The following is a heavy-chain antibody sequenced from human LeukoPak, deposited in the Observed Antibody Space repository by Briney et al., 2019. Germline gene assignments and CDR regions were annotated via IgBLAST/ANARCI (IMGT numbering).Heavy chain of an antibody. J-gene: IGHJ3*02. Sequence: GGSLRLSCAASGFTFSKYWMTWVRQAPGKGLEWVANIRGDGSVKYFLDSVKGRFTISRDNAKNSLSLEMSNLRAEDTAVYYCSRDANYYDSSRHYFDAFDIWGQGTMVTASS. CDR2: IRGDGSVK. CDR1: GFTFSKYW. D-gene: IGHD3-22*01. V-gene: IGHV3-7*01. CDR3: SRDANYYDSSRHYFDAFDI.